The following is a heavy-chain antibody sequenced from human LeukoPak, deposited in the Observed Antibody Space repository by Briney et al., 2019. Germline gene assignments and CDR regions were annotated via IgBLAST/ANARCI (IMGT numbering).Heavy chain of an antibody. J-gene: IGHJ3*02. Sequence: GGSLRLSCAASGFTFSSYGMHWVRQAPGKGLEWVAVIWYDGSNKYYADSVKGRFTISRDNSKNTLYLQMNSLRAEDTAVYYCARGGYYDSSGYYYGTRPFDIWGQGTMVTVSS. CDR2: IWYDGSNK. V-gene: IGHV3-33*01. D-gene: IGHD3-22*01. CDR3: ARGGYYDSSGYYYGTRPFDI. CDR1: GFTFSSYG.